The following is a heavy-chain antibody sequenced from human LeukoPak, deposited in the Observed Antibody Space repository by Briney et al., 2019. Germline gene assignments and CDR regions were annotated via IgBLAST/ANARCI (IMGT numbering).Heavy chain of an antibody. Sequence: SETLSLTCTVSGGSISSSSYYWGWIRQPPGKELEWIGRIYYSGSTYYNPSLKSRVTISVDTSKTQFSLKRSSVTAADTAGYYCAGQYSSSSDAFDIWGQGTMVTVSS. CDR2: IYYSGST. CDR3: AGQYSSSSDAFDI. V-gene: IGHV4-39*01. J-gene: IGHJ3*02. D-gene: IGHD6-13*01. CDR1: GGSISSSSYY.